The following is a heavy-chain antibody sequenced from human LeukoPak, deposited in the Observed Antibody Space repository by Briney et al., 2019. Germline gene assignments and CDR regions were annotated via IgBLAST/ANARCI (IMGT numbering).Heavy chain of an antibody. D-gene: IGHD3-10*01. CDR1: GVSIRSFY. CDR3: ARGAHYYGSGSYIPYYYYYYMDV. V-gene: IGHV4-59*01. J-gene: IGHJ6*03. Sequence: SETLSLTCTVSGVSIRSFYWSWIRQPPGKGLEWIGYIYYSGSTNYNPSLKSRVTISVDTSKNQFSLKLSSVTAADTAVYYCARGAHYYGSGSYIPYYYYYYMDVWGKGTTVTVSS. CDR2: IYYSGST.